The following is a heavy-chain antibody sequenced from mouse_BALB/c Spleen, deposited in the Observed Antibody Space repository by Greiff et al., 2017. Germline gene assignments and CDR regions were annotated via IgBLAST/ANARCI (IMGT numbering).Heavy chain of an antibody. J-gene: IGHJ3*01. Sequence: VQLKESGPGLVAPSQSLSITCTVSGFSLSRYSVHWVRQPPGKGLEWLGMIWGGGSTDYNSALKSRLSISKDNSKSQVFLKMNSLQTDDTAMYYCASTHYYGYDWFAYWGQGTLVTVSA. V-gene: IGHV2-6-4*01. CDR2: IWGGGST. CDR3: ASTHYYGYDWFAY. D-gene: IGHD1-2*01. CDR1: GFSLSRYS.